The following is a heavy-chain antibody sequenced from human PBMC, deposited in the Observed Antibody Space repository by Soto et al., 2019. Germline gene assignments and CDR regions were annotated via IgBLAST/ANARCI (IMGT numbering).Heavy chain of an antibody. CDR2: IIPIFGTA. Sequence: ASVKVSCKASGGTFSSYAISWVRQAPGQGLEWMGGIIPIFGTANYAQKFQGRVTITADKSTSTAYMELSSLRSGDTAVYYCALPTDHYDSSGSYNWFDPWGQGTLVTVSS. J-gene: IGHJ5*02. CDR1: GGTFSSYA. CDR3: ALPTDHYDSSGSYNWFDP. V-gene: IGHV1-69*06. D-gene: IGHD3-22*01.